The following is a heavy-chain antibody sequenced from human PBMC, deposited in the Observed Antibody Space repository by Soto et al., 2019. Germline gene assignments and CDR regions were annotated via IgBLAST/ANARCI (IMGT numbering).Heavy chain of an antibody. CDR3: AKDPPRSICSGGSCYSYFQH. J-gene: IGHJ1*01. CDR2: ISGSGGST. CDR1: GFTFSSYA. D-gene: IGHD2-15*01. V-gene: IGHV3-23*01. Sequence: AGGSLRLSCAASGFTFSSYAMSWVRQAPGEGLEWVSAISGSGGSTYYADSVKGRFTISRDNSKNTLYLQMNSLRAEDTAVYYYAKDPPRSICSGGSCYSYFQHWGQGTLVTVSS.